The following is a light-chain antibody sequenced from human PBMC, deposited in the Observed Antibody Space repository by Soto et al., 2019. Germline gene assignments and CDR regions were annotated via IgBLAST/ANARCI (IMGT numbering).Light chain of an antibody. CDR3: QQNNYWHPTT. J-gene: IGKJ4*02. CDR2: GAS. V-gene: IGKV3-15*01. CDR1: QNIGNK. Sequence: IVMTQSPGTLSVSPGERATLSCRASQNIGNKVGWYQQKPGQAPRLLIYGASTRATGMPVRFSGSGSGAEFTLPITSLQSADAAVYYCQQNNYWHPTTFGGGTKVDIK.